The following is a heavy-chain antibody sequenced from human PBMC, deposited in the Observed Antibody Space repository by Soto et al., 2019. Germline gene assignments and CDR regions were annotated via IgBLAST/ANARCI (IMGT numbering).Heavy chain of an antibody. Sequence: TLSLTCTVSGGSISDGYYWTWIRQHPGKGPEWIGSISASGSTSYNPSLKSRLTVSVDKSKNQFSLNLRSVTAADTAVYYCARRDRSGFSYWLDTWGQGTLVTV. CDR1: GGSISDGYY. CDR3: ARRDRSGFSYWLDT. D-gene: IGHD3-22*01. V-gene: IGHV4-31*03. J-gene: IGHJ5*02. CDR2: ISASGST.